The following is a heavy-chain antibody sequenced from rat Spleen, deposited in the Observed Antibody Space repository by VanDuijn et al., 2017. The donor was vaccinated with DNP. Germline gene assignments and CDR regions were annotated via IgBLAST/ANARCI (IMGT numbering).Heavy chain of an antibody. V-gene: IGHV5-7*01. CDR2: TSPSGGST. J-gene: IGHJ3*01. CDR1: GVTFSDFN. D-gene: IGHD5-1*01. Sequence: EVQLVESGGGLVQPGRSLKLSCAAAGVTFSDFNMAWVRQVPKKGLEWVAATSPSGGSTYYRDSVKGRFTVSRNNAKSTLYLQMDSLRSEDTATYYCARDRTGTWFAYWGQGTLVTVSS. CDR3: ARDRTGTWFAY.